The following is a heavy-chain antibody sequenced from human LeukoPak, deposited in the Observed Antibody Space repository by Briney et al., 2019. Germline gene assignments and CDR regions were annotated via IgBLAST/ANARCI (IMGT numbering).Heavy chain of an antibody. D-gene: IGHD2-21*01. CDR3: ARQGGGEDY. CDR2: IYYSGST. Sequence: PSETLSLTCAVSGGSISSYYWSWIRQPPGKGLEWIGYIYYSGSTNYNPSLKSRVTISVDTSKNQFSLKLSSVTAADTAVYYCARQGGGEDYWGQGTLVTVSS. CDR1: GGSISSYY. J-gene: IGHJ4*02. V-gene: IGHV4-59*08.